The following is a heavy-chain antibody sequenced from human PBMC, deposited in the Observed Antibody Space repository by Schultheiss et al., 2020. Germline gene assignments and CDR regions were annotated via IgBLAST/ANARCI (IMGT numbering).Heavy chain of an antibody. CDR2: ISYDGSNE. V-gene: IGHV3-30*18. CDR1: GFTFGSYG. Sequence: AGSLRLSCAASGFTFGSYGMHWVRQAPGKGLEWVAVISYDGSNEYYADSVKDRFTISRDNSKNTLYLQMNSLRAEDTAVYYCAKDAGDYDSSGYLPLYWGQGTLVTVSS. J-gene: IGHJ1*01. D-gene: IGHD3-22*01. CDR3: AKDAGDYDSSGYLPLY.